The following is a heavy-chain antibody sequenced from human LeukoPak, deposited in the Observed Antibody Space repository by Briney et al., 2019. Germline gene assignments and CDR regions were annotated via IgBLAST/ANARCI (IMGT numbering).Heavy chain of an antibody. J-gene: IGHJ4*02. Sequence: GGSLRLSCAASGFTFSSYWMSWVRQAPGKGLEWVANIKQDGSEKYVDSVKGRFTISRDNAKNSLYLQMDSLRPEDMALYYCVKDVFLGFCSGGSCSAHFDYWGQGTLVTVSS. CDR2: IKQDGSEK. V-gene: IGHV3-7*03. CDR3: VKDVFLGFCSGGSCSAHFDY. CDR1: GFTFSSYW. D-gene: IGHD2-15*01.